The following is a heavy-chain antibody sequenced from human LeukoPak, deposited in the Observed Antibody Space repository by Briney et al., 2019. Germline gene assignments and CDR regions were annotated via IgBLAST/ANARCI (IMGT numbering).Heavy chain of an antibody. Sequence: KPSETLSLTRTVSGGSLNSYYWGWIRQSTGKGLEWIGYIYYTGSTNYNSSLKSRVAISVDTSKNQFSLKVSSVTAGDTAIYYCVRHGESGRHHSYFDYWGQGTLVTVSS. J-gene: IGHJ4*02. CDR2: IYYTGST. CDR1: GGSLNSYY. D-gene: IGHD6-25*01. CDR3: VRHGESGRHHSYFDY. V-gene: IGHV4-59*08.